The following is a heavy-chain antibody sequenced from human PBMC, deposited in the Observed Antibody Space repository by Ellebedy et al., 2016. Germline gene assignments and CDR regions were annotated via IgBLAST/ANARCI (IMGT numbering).Heavy chain of an antibody. D-gene: IGHD3-16*01. CDR3: VQGFWGGGP. Sequence: GGSLRLSCAASGFTFSVYSMNWVRQAPGKGLEWVSSISSSSRYIYYADSVKGRFTISRDTSKNTLYLQMNGLRAGDTAIYYCVQGFWGGGPWGQGTLVTVSS. CDR2: ISSSSRYI. J-gene: IGHJ5*02. V-gene: IGHV3-21*04. CDR1: GFTFSVYS.